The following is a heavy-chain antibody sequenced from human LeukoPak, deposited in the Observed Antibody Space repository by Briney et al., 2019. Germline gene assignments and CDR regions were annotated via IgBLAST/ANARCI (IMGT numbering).Heavy chain of an antibody. D-gene: IGHD1-7*01. V-gene: IGHV3-11*01. Sequence: KPGGSLRLSCAASGFIFSDYYMGWIRQAPGKGLEWVSYISGSGSTIFCADSVKGRFTISRDNAKNSMHLQMNSLRAEDTAVYYCGRDFGLSGTKRSFDIWGQGTMVTVSS. CDR3: GRDFGLSGTKRSFDI. CDR2: ISGSGSTI. CDR1: GFIFSDYY. J-gene: IGHJ3*02.